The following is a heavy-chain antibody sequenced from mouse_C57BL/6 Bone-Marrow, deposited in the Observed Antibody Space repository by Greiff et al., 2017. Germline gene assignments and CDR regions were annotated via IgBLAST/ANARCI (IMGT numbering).Heavy chain of an antibody. CDR1: GYTFTSSW. CDR2: IDPSDSYT. V-gene: IGHV1-69*01. CDR3: ARDSSGSFDY. D-gene: IGHD3-2*02. J-gene: IGHJ2*01. Sequence: QVQLQQPGAELVMPGASVKLSCKASGYTFTSSWLHWVKQMPGQGLEWIGEIDPSDSYTNYNQKFKGMSTLTVDKSSSTAYMQLSSLTSEDSAVYYCARDSSGSFDYWGQGTTLTVSS.